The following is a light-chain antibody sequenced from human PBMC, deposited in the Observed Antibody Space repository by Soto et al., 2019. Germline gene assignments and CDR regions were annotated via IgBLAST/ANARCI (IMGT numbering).Light chain of an antibody. CDR1: QSISSY. CDR2: AAS. CDR3: QQYNSYLWT. J-gene: IGKJ1*01. Sequence: DIQMTQSPSSLSASVGDRVTITCRASQSISSYLNWYQQKPGKAPELLIYAASYLGNGVPSRFSGSGSGTEFTLTISSLQPDDFATYYCQQYNSYLWTFGQGTKVDIK. V-gene: IGKV1-39*01.